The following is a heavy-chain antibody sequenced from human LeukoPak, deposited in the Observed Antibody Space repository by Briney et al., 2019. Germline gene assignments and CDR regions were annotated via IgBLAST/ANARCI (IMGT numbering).Heavy chain of an antibody. CDR3: ARAPHDYGDYEYYFDY. CDR1: GGTFSSYA. Sequence: GASVKVSCKASGGTFSSYAISWVRQATGQGLEWMGGIIPIFGTANYAQKFQGRVTITADESTSTVYMELSSVRSEDTAVYYCARAPHDYGDYEYYFDYWGQGTLVTVSS. J-gene: IGHJ4*02. CDR2: IIPIFGTA. V-gene: IGHV1-69*13. D-gene: IGHD4-17*01.